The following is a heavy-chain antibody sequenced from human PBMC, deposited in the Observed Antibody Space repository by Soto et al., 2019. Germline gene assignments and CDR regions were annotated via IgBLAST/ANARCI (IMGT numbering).Heavy chain of an antibody. CDR1: GGTFSSYA. D-gene: IGHD6-13*01. CDR3: AIVYSTSLNLSGWFYP. Sequence: SGKACCKASGGTFSSYAISWGRQAPGQGLEWMGVFIPIFGTANYAQKFQGRVTITADESTSTAYMELSSLRSEDTAVYYCAIVYSTSLNLSGWFYPRGQAALVRVSS. V-gene: IGHV1-69*13. CDR2: FIPIFGTA. J-gene: IGHJ5*02.